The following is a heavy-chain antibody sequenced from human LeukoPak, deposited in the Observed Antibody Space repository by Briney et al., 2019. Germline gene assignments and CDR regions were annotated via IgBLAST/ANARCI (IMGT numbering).Heavy chain of an antibody. CDR3: AKDIQGAN. V-gene: IGHV3-23*01. CDR2: ISPDGDYT. D-gene: IGHD5-18*01. CDR1: GFMFSSHA. J-gene: IGHJ4*02. Sequence: GGSLRLSCAASGFMFSSHAVTWVRQAPGKRLEWVSSISPDGDYTYYADSVKGRFTISRDNSKNTVYLQMNSLRAEDTALYYCAKDIQGANWGQGTLVTVSS.